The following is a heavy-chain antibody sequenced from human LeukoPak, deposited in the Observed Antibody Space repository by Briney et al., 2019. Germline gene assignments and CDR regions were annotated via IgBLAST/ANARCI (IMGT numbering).Heavy chain of an antibody. CDR2: ICSDATNQ. Sequence: PGTSLRLSCAASGFTFSHIAMNWVRQAPGKGLEWVAAICSDATNQYYADSVKGRFTISRDYFRKTLLLQMGGIRVEDTAYYYVAKDAQRVFDYSNSLEHGGQGSLVTVS. CDR1: GFTFSHIA. V-gene: IGHV3-33*06. CDR3: AKDAQRVFDYSNSLEH. D-gene: IGHD4-11*01. J-gene: IGHJ4*02.